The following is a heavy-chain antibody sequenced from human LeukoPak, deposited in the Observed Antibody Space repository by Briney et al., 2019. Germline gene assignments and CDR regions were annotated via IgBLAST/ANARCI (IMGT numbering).Heavy chain of an antibody. D-gene: IGHD1-26*01. CDR3: ARGGGREVGATDFDY. V-gene: IGHV4-34*01. J-gene: IGHJ4*02. Sequence: SETLSLTCAVYGGSFSGYYWSWIRQPPGKGLEWIGEINHSGSTNYNPSLKSRVTISVDTSKNQFSLKLSSVTATDTAVYYCARGGGREVGATDFDYWGQGTLVTVSS. CDR1: GGSFSGYY. CDR2: INHSGST.